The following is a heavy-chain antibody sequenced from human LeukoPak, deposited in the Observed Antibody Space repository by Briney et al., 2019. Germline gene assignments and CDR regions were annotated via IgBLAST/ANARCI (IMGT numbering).Heavy chain of an antibody. CDR3: ARDIGYNTFDY. CDR2: IKQDGSEK. Sequence: GGSLRLSCGASGFTFSSYWMSWVRQAPGKGLEWVANIKQDGSEKYYVDSVKGRFTISRDNAKNSLYLQMNSLRAEDTAVYYCARDIGYNTFDYWGQGTLVTVSS. CDR1: GFTFSSYW. D-gene: IGHD5-24*01. V-gene: IGHV3-7*05. J-gene: IGHJ4*02.